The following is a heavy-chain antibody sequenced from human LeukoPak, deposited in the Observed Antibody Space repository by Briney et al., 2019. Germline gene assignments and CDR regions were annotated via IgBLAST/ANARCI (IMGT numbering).Heavy chain of an antibody. CDR1: GGSISSYH. Sequence: SETLSLTCTVSGGSISSYHWSWIRQPPGKGLEWIGYISNSGGTNYNPSLKSRVTISEDTSKNHFSLKLSSVTAADTAVYCCARYCTVGSCFDYWGRGTLVTVSS. J-gene: IGHJ4*02. CDR2: ISNSGGT. V-gene: IGHV4-59*08. D-gene: IGHD2-15*01. CDR3: ARYCTVGSCFDY.